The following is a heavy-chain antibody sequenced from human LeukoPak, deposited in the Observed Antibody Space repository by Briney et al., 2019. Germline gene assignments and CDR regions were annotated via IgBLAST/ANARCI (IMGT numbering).Heavy chain of an antibody. CDR3: ARGGYNYGRTGY. V-gene: IGHV3-48*03. CDR1: GFTFSTYE. J-gene: IGHJ4*02. CDR2: IGRSGTTI. D-gene: IGHD5-18*01. Sequence: PGGSLRLSCAASGFTFSTYEFAWVRQAPGKGLEWVSYIGRSGTTIYYADSVKGRFTISRDNAKNSLYLQMNSLRAEDTAVYYCARGGYNYGRTGYWGQGTLVTVSS.